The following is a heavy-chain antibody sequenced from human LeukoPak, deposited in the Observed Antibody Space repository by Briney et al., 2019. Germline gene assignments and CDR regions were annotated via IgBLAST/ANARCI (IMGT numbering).Heavy chain of an antibody. CDR2: IIPIFGTA. CDR3: ASAMGDYYDSSVFY. CDR1: GGTFSSYA. Sequence: ASVKVSCKASGGTFSSYAISWVRQAPGQGLEWMGGIIPIFGTANYAQKFQGRVTITADESTSTAYMELSSLRSEDTAVYYCASAMGDYYDSSVFYWGQGTLVTVSS. V-gene: IGHV1-69*13. J-gene: IGHJ4*02. D-gene: IGHD3-22*01.